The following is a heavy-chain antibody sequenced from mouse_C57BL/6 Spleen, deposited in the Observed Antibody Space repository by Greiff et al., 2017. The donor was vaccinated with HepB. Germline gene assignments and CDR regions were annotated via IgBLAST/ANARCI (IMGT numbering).Heavy chain of an antibody. Sequence: QVQLKQPGAELVKPGASVKLSCKASGYTFTSYWMQWVKQRPGQGLEWIGEIDPSDSYTNYNQKFKGKATLTVDTSSSTAYMQLSSLTSEDSAVYYCAAYYSNYEYFDVWGTGTTVTVSS. V-gene: IGHV1-50*01. CDR1: GYTFTSYW. CDR3: AAYYSNYEYFDV. CDR2: IDPSDSYT. D-gene: IGHD2-5*01. J-gene: IGHJ1*03.